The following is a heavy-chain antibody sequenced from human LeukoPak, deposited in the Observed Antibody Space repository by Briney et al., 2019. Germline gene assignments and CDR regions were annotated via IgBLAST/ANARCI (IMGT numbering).Heavy chain of an antibody. CDR1: GYTFTSYD. CDR2: MNPNRGNT. V-gene: IGHV1-8*01. D-gene: IGHD1-14*01. J-gene: IGHJ5*02. CDR3: ARGVRRTRPGEGP. Sequence: ASVKVSCKSSGYTFTSYDINWVRQATGQGLEWMGWMNPNRGNTGYAQKFQGRVTMTRNTSISTAYMELSSLRSEDTAVYYCARGVRRTRPGEGPWGQGTLVTVSS.